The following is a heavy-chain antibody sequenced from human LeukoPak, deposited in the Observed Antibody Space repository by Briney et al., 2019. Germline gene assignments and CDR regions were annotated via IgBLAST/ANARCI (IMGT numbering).Heavy chain of an antibody. V-gene: IGHV4-34*01. J-gene: IGHJ4*02. CDR3: AGSTYYDILTGYSLFDY. Sequence: SETLSLTCAVYGGSLSGYYWSWIRQPPGKGLEWIGEINHSGSTNSNPSLKSRVTISVDTSKNQFSLKLSSVTAADTAVYYCAGSTYYDILTGYSLFDYWGQGTLVTVSS. CDR1: GGSLSGYY. CDR2: INHSGST. D-gene: IGHD3-9*01.